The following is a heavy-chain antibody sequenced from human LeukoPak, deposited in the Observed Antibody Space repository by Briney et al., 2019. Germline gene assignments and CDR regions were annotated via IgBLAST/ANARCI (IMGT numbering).Heavy chain of an antibody. CDR2: IYWNDDK. V-gene: IGHV2-5*01. J-gene: IGHJ4*02. Sequence: SGPTLVKPTQTLTLTCTFSGFSLDTSGVGVGWIRQPPGKALDWLALIYWNDDKRYSPSLESRLTITKDSSKNQVVLTMTNPDPVDTATYYCAYSKNPYFEYWGQGTLVTISS. CDR1: GFSLDTSGVG. CDR3: AYSKNPYFEY.